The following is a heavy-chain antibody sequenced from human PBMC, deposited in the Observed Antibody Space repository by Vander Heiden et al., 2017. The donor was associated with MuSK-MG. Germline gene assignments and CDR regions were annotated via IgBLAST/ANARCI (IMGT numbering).Heavy chain of an antibody. CDR3: AKDVVGNGASDC. CDR1: GFRFSSYD. J-gene: IGHJ4*02. D-gene: IGHD1-26*01. V-gene: IGHV3-23*01. Sequence: EVQLLESGGGLVQPGGSLRLSCAASGFRFSSYDMTWVRQAPGKGLEWVSTIAHGGHSIYYADSVKGRFSIYRDSADNTLSLQMNRLRDEETAVYYWAKDVVGNGASDCCVLGTLVTVSS. CDR2: IAHGGHSI.